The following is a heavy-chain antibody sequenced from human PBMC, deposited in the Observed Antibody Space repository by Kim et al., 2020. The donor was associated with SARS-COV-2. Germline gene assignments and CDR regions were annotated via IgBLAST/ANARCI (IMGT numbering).Heavy chain of an antibody. J-gene: IGHJ6*02. CDR1: GYTFTGYY. V-gene: IGHV1-2*02. Sequence: ASVKVSCKASGYTFTGYYMHWVRQAPGQGLEWMGWINPNSGGTNYAQKFQGRVTMTRDTSISTAYMELSRLRSDDTAVYYCARVSTEIFVLEWLFYGMDVWGQGTTVTVSS. CDR3: ARVSTEIFVLEWLFYGMDV. D-gene: IGHD3-3*01. CDR2: INPNSGGT.